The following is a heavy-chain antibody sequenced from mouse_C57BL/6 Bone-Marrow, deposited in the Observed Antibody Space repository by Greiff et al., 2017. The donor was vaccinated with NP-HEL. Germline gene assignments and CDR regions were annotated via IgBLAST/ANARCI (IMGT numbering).Heavy chain of an antibody. Sequence: QVQLQQPGAELVKPGASVKMSCKASGYTFTSSWMQWVKQRPGQGLEWIGEIDPSDSYTNYNQKFKGKATLTVDTSSSTAYMQLSSLTSEDSAVYYWARDSGYYYYGRSDNWGQGTTLTVSS. J-gene: IGHJ2*01. CDR2: IDPSDSYT. CDR1: GYTFTSSW. V-gene: IGHV1-50*01. CDR3: ARDSGYYYYGRSDN. D-gene: IGHD1-1*01.